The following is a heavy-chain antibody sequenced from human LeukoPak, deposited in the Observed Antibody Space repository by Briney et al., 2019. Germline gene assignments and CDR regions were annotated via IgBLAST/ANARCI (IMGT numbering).Heavy chain of an antibody. CDR1: GYTFTNYY. CDR2: INPSDGSR. Sequence: GASVTVSFKASGYTFTNYYMHWVRQAPGQGLEWMGIINPSDGSRSYAQKFQGRVTMTRDTSKSTVYMELSSLRSEDTAAYYCVRAYNREAVTGPTNAPFDYWGQGTLVPVSS. D-gene: IGHD6-19*01. V-gene: IGHV1-46*01. CDR3: VRAYNREAVTGPTNAPFDY. J-gene: IGHJ4*02.